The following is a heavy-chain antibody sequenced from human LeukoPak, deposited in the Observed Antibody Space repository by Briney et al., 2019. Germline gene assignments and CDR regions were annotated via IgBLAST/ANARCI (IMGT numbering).Heavy chain of an antibody. J-gene: IGHJ5*02. CDR1: GYTFTSYG. V-gene: IGHV1-18*01. Sequence: ASVKVSCKASGYTFTSYGISWMRQAPGQGLEWMGWISAYNGNTNYAQKLQGRVTMTTDTSTSTAYMELRSLRSDDTAVYYCARDSDYGTVVWFDPWGQGTLVTVSS. CDR3: ARDSDYGTVVWFDP. D-gene: IGHD4-17*01. CDR2: ISAYNGNT.